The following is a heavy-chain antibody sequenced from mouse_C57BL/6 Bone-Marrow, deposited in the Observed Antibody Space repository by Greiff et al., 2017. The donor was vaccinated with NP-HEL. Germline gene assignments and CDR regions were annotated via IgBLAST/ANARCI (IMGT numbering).Heavy chain of an antibody. J-gene: IGHJ2*01. CDR1: GFTFSDYG. Sequence: EVKLEESGGGLVKPGGSLKLSCAASGFTFSDYGMHWVRQAPEKGLEWVAYISSGSSTIYYADTVKGRFTISRDNAKNTLFLQMTSLRSEDTAMYYCARLDYSNQGGYWGQGTTLTVSS. V-gene: IGHV5-17*01. CDR2: ISSGSSTI. D-gene: IGHD2-5*01. CDR3: ARLDYSNQGGY.